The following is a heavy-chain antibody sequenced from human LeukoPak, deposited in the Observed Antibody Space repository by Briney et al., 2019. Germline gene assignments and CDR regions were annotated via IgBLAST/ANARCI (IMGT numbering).Heavy chain of an antibody. V-gene: IGHV3-74*01. J-gene: IGHJ4*02. CDR1: GFTFNKHW. D-gene: IGHD2-15*01. CDR3: ARGRPHLLPDS. CDR2: VDSDGGGT. Sequence: GGSLRLSCAASGFTFNKHWIHWVRQAPGKGLVWVSRVDSDGGGTTFVDSVKGRFTISRDNAKNTVYLQMSSLRVEDTAVYYCARGRPHLLPDSWGQGTLVTASS.